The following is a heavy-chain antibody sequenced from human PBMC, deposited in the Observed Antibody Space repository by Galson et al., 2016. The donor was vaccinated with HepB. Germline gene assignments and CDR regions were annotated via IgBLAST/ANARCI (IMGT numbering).Heavy chain of an antibody. D-gene: IGHD6-6*01. J-gene: IGHJ3*02. CDR2: ILYNGGSE. V-gene: IGHV3-30-3*01. Sequence: SLRLSCAAFGFTFSSYTMHWVRQAPGKGLEWVAVILYNGGSEYHADSVKGRFTISRDKSKNTLYLQMNSLSAEDTAVYYCAAEYSSSMGAFDIWGQGTMVTVSS. CDR1: GFTFSSYT. CDR3: AAEYSSSMGAFDI.